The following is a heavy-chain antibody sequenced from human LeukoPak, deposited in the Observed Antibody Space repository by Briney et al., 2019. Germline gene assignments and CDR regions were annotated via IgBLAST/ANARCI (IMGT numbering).Heavy chain of an antibody. V-gene: IGHV3-7*01. J-gene: IGHJ4*02. Sequence: PGGSLRLSCAASGFTFSNYWMSWVRQAPGRGLEWVANIERDGSEKYYVDSVKGRFIISRDNAKNALYLQMNSLRVEDTAGYYCARDRGYFYWGQGTLVTVSS. D-gene: IGHD5-18*01. CDR2: IERDGSEK. CDR3: ARDRGYFY. CDR1: GFTFSNYW.